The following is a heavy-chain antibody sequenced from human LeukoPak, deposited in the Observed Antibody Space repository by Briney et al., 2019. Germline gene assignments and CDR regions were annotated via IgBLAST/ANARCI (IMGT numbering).Heavy chain of an antibody. V-gene: IGHV3-9*01. CDR3: AGGRYYDSSGYWSSFDY. CDR2: ISWNSGSI. CDR1: GFTFDDYA. J-gene: IGHJ4*02. Sequence: QSGRSLRLSCAASGFTFDDYAMHWVRHAPGKGLEWVSGISWNSGSIGYADSVKGRFTISRDNAKNSLYLQMNSLRAEDTALYYCAGGRYYDSSGYWSSFDYWGQGTLVTVSS. D-gene: IGHD3-22*01.